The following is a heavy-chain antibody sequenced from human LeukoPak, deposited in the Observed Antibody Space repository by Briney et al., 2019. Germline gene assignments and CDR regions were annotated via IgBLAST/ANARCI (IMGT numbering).Heavy chain of an antibody. D-gene: IGHD2-2*01. CDR2: ISGSGGST. Sequence: GGSLRLSCAASGFTFSSYAMSRVRQAPGKGLEWVSAISGSGGSTYYADSVKGRFTISRDNSKNTLYLQMNSLRAEDTAVYYCAKEKRRKGYCSSTSCYHYYYYGMDVWGQGTTVTVSS. CDR3: AKEKRRKGYCSSTSCYHYYYYGMDV. CDR1: GFTFSSYA. V-gene: IGHV3-23*01. J-gene: IGHJ6*02.